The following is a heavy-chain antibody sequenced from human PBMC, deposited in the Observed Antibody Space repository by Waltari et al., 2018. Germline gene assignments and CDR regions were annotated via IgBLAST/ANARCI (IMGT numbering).Heavy chain of an antibody. V-gene: IGHV1-3*01. CDR2: INAGNGNT. D-gene: IGHD3-16*01. CDR1: GYTFPSYA. CDR3: ARVEGAAGLDI. J-gene: IGHJ3*02. Sequence: QVQLVQSGAEVKKPGASVKVSCKAAGYTFPSYAMHWVRQAPGQRLEWMGWINAGNGNTKYSQKFQGRVTITRDTSASTAYMELSSLRSEDTAVYYCARVEGAAGLDIWGQGTMVTVSS.